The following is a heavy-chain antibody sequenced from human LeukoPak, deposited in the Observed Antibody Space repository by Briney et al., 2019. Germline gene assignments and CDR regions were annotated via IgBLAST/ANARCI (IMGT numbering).Heavy chain of an antibody. J-gene: IGHJ3*02. Sequence: ASVKVSCKSSGYTFTRHDDNEVRQATGQGLEWMGLINPNSKNTGYAQKFQGRVTLTTDTSTSTAYMELSSLDSEDTAVYYCARAIPFRYLLGGDYYERSSHGFDIWGQGTMITVSS. V-gene: IGHV1-8*01. CDR1: GYTFTRHD. CDR3: ARAIPFRYLLGGDYYERSSHGFDI. D-gene: IGHD2-21*02. CDR2: INPNSKNT.